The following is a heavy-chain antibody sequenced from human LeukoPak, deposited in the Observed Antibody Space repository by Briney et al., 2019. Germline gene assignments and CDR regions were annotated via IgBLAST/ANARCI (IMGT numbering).Heavy chain of an antibody. J-gene: IGHJ4*02. CDR3: AEDVVVVVAAKPGI. D-gene: IGHD2-15*01. V-gene: IGHV3-23*01. CDR1: GFSFSTYA. CDR2: ISGSGDST. Sequence: GGSLRLSCAASGFSFSTYAMSWVRQAPGKGLEWVSSISGSGDSTYYVDSVKGRFTISRDNSKNTLYLQMNGLRAEDTAVYYCAEDVVVVVAAKPGIWGQGTLVTVS.